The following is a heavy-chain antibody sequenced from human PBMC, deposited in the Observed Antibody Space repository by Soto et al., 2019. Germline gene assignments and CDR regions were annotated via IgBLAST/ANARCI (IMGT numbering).Heavy chain of an antibody. Sequence: PSETLSLTCTVSGGSIISGGYYWSLIRQHPGKGLEWIGYIYYSGSTYYNPSLKSRVTISVDTSKNQFSLKLSSVTAADTAVYYCARDRGYCSSTSCYLGWFDPWGQGTLVTVSS. V-gene: IGHV4-31*03. CDR3: ARDRGYCSSTSCYLGWFDP. J-gene: IGHJ5*02. CDR1: GGSIISGGYY. CDR2: IYYSGST. D-gene: IGHD2-2*01.